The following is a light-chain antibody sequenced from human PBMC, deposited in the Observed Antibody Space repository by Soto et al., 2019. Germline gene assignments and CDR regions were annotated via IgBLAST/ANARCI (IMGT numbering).Light chain of an antibody. J-gene: IGKJ2*01. CDR1: QTISTY. CDR2: DAS. Sequence: DIQMTQSPSSLSASVGDRVTITCRASQTISTYLNWYQQKPGKAPRLLIYDASSLLSGVPSRFSGSGSGTDFTPTIASLQPEDFSTYYCQQSDSTPYTFGQGTKVDIK. CDR3: QQSDSTPYT. V-gene: IGKV1-39*01.